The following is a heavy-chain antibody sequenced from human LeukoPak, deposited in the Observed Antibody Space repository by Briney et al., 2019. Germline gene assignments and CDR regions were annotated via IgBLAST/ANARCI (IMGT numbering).Heavy chain of an antibody. Sequence: GGSLRLSCAASGFTFSSYWMSWVRQAPGKGLEWVANIKQDGSEKYYVDSVKGRFTISRDNAKNSLYLQMNSLRAEDTAVYYCARVGSIAVAGSFLYYYYYYMDVWGKGTTVTVSS. CDR3: ARVGSIAVAGSFLYYYYYYMDV. CDR1: GFTFSSYW. V-gene: IGHV3-7*01. CDR2: IKQDGSEK. J-gene: IGHJ6*03. D-gene: IGHD6-19*01.